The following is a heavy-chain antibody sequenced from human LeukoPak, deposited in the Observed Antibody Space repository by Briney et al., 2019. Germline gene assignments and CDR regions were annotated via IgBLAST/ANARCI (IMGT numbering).Heavy chain of an antibody. CDR2: ISSNGGST. Sequence: GGSLRLSCAASGFTFSSYAMHWVRQAPGKGLEYVSAISSNGGSTYYANSVKGRFTISRDNSKNTLYLQMGSLRAEDMAVYYCSVYADAFDIWGQGTMVTVSS. J-gene: IGHJ3*02. V-gene: IGHV3-64*01. CDR1: GFTFSSYA. CDR3: SVYADAFDI. D-gene: IGHD3-16*01.